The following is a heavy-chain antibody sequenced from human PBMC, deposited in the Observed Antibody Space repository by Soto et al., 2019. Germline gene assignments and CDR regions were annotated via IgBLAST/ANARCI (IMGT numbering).Heavy chain of an antibody. V-gene: IGHV3-53*01. CDR2: IYSGGST. J-gene: IGHJ5*02. Sequence: EVQLVESGGGLIQPGGSLRLSCAASGFTVSSNYMSWVRQAPGKGLEWVSVIYSGGSTYYADSVKGRFTISRDNSKNTLYLQMTSRRAEDTAVYYCAREVVLVPAAIGGGWFDPWGQGTLVTVSS. CDR3: AREVVLVPAAIGGGWFDP. D-gene: IGHD2-2*02. CDR1: GFTVSSNY.